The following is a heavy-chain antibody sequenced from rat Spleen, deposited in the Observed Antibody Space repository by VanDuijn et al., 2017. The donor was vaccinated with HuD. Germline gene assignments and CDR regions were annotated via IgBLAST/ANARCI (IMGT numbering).Heavy chain of an antibody. CDR1: GFSLTSYH. D-gene: IGHD1-2*01. J-gene: IGHJ1*01. Sequence: VQLKESGPGLVQPSQTLSLTCTVAGFSLTSYHVSWIRQAPGKGLEWVSSITNTGVSIYYPDSVKGRFTISRDNAQNTLYLQMNSLKSEDTATYYCTRADYSSYIDWYFDFWGPGTMVTVSS. CDR3: TRADYSSYIDWYFDF. V-gene: IGHV5-31*01. CDR2: ITNTGVSI.